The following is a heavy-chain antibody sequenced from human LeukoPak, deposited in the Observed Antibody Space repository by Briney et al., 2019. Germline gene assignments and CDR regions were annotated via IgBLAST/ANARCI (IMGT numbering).Heavy chain of an antibody. D-gene: IGHD2-15*01. CDR1: GFTFSNAW. Sequence: PGGSLRLSCAASGFTFSNAWMSWVRQAPGKGLEWVGRIKSKTDGGTTDYAAPVKGRFTIPRDDSKNTLYLQMNSLKTEDTAVYYCTTAPLGYCSGGSCYDYWGQGTLVTVSS. CDR2: IKSKTDGGTT. J-gene: IGHJ4*02. CDR3: TTAPLGYCSGGSCYDY. V-gene: IGHV3-15*01.